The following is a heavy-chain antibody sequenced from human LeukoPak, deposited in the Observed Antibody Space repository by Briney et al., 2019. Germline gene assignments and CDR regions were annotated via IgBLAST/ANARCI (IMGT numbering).Heavy chain of an antibody. Sequence: GESLKISCKDSGYSFTNYWIGWVRQMPGKGLEWMGIIYPGDSDTRYSPSFQGQVTISADKSISTAYLQWSSLKASDTAMYYCARRGYCSTTTCYRLFDFWGQGTLVTVSS. CDR1: GYSFTNYW. CDR3: ARRGYCSTTTCYRLFDF. V-gene: IGHV5-51*01. J-gene: IGHJ4*02. D-gene: IGHD2-2*01. CDR2: IYPGDSDT.